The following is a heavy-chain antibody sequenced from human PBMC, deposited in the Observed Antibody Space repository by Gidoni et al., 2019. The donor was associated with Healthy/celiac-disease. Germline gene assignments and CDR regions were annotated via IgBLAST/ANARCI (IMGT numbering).Heavy chain of an antibody. D-gene: IGHD3-3*01. CDR1: GLNVSSYA. CDR2: LIGSGGSN. J-gene: IGHJ4*02. V-gene: IGHV3-23*01. CDR3: AKVREGFWSGHFDY. Sequence: EVQLLSSGGGLVQPGGSLRISCAASGLNVSSYAMSWVRQAPWKGLEWVSALIGSGGSNFDADSVKRRFTISRDNSKNTLYLQMNSLRAEDTAVYYCAKVREGFWSGHFDYWGQGTLVTVSS.